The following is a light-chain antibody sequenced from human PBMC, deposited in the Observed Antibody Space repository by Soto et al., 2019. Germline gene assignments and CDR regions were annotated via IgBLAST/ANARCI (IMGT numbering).Light chain of an antibody. Sequence: DIVFTQCPGTLSLSPGERATLSCRASQSVSNSYLAWYQQKPGQAPRLLIYGASSRATGIPARFSGSGSGTEFTLTISSLQSEDSAVYFCHQYNNWPQTFGQGTKVDIK. J-gene: IGKJ1*01. CDR1: QSVSNSY. CDR3: HQYNNWPQT. V-gene: IGKV3-15*01. CDR2: GAS.